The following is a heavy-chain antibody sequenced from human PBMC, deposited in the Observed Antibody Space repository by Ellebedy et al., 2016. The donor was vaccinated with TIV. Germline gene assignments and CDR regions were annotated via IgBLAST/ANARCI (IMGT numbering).Heavy chain of an antibody. J-gene: IGHJ6*02. CDR2: FGAYNGNT. Sequence: AASVKVSCKASGYSLTSNGISWVRQAPGQGLEWRGWFGAYNGNTNYAQKFQGRVTMTTDTSTSTVYMDLRSLRSDDTALYYCARGLWFGELDVWGQGTTVTVSS. V-gene: IGHV1-18*01. CDR1: GYSLTSNG. CDR3: ARGLWFGELDV. D-gene: IGHD3-10*01.